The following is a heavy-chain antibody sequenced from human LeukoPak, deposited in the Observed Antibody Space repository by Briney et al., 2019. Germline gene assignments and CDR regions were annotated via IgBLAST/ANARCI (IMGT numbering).Heavy chain of an antibody. CDR3: ARQKQQPSWFDP. J-gene: IGHJ5*02. CDR2: IYYSGST. CDR1: GGSISSYY. Sequence: SETLSLTCTVSGGSISSYYWSWIRQPPGKGLEWIGYIYYSGSTNYNPSLKSRVTISVDTSKNQFSLKLSSVTAADTAVYYCARQKQQPSWFDPWGQGTLVTVSS. V-gene: IGHV4-59*08. D-gene: IGHD6-13*01.